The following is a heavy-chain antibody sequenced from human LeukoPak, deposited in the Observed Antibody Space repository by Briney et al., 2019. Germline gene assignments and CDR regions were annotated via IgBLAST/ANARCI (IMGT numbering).Heavy chain of an antibody. CDR3: ARSRSICSSTSCYFDY. CDR1: GGSISSGSYY. D-gene: IGHD2-2*01. J-gene: IGHJ4*02. Sequence: SETLSLTCTVSGGSISSGSYYWSWIRQPAGKGLEWIGRIYTSGSTNYNPSLKSRVTISVDTSKNQFSLKLSSVTAADTAVYYCARSRSICSSTSCYFDYWGQGTLVTVSS. CDR2: IYTSGST. V-gene: IGHV4-61*02.